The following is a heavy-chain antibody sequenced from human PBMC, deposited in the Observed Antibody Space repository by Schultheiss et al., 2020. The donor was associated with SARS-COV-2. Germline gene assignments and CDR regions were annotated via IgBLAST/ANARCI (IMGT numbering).Heavy chain of an antibody. CDR1: GGSISSSSYY. CDR2: IYYRGNT. CDR3: ARGRTNLVVPAAMAYYYYGMDV. V-gene: IGHV4-39*07. Sequence: SETLSLTCTVSGGSISSSSYYWGWIRQPPGKGLEWIGSIYYRGNTHYNPSLKSRLAMSVDTSRNQFSLKLSSVTAADTAVYYCARGRTNLVVPAAMAYYYYGMDVWGQGTTVTVSS. J-gene: IGHJ6*02. D-gene: IGHD2-2*01.